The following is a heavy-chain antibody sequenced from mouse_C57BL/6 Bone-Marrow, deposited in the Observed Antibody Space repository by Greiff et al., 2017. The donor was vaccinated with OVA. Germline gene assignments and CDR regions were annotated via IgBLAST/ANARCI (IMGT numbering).Heavy chain of an antibody. CDR3: ARPGFYAMDY. Sequence: EVKVVESGGGLVKPGGSLKLSCAASGFTFSDYGMHWVRQAPEKGLEWVAYISSGSSTIYYADTVKGRFTISRDNAKNTLFLQLTILRSEDTAMYYCARPGFYAMDYWGQGTSVTVSS. CDR1: GFTFSDYG. J-gene: IGHJ4*01. V-gene: IGHV5-17*01. CDR2: ISSGSSTI. D-gene: IGHD4-1*01.